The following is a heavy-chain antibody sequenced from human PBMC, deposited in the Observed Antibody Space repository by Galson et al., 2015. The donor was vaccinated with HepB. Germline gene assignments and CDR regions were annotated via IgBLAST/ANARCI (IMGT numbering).Heavy chain of an antibody. CDR1: GGTFSSYA. J-gene: IGHJ4*02. V-gene: IGHV1-69*13. Sequence: SVKVSCKASGGTFSSYAISWVRQAPGQGLEWMGGIIPIFGTANYAQKFQGRVTITADESTSTAYMELSSLRSEDTAVYYCARDRPLGYCSGGSCYSEYYFDYWGQGTLVTVSS. CDR3: ARDRPLGYCSGGSCYSEYYFDY. CDR2: IIPIFGTA. D-gene: IGHD2-15*01.